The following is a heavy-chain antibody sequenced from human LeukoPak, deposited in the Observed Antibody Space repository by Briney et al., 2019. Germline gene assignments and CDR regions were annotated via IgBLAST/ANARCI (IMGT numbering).Heavy chain of an antibody. D-gene: IGHD3-16*01. Sequence: GASXKVSCKASGYTFTCYYMHWVRQAPGQGLEWMGRINPNSGGTNYAQKFQGRVTMTRDTSISTAYMELSRLRSDDTAVYYCARDTRYDYVWGSSYYFDYWGQGTLVTVSS. CDR2: INPNSGGT. CDR3: ARDTRYDYVWGSSYYFDY. V-gene: IGHV1-2*06. J-gene: IGHJ4*02. CDR1: GYTFTCYY.